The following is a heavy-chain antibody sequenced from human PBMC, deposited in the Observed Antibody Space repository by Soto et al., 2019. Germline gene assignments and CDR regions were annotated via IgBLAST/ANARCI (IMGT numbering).Heavy chain of an antibody. J-gene: IGHJ1*01. CDR1: GGTFSSYA. CDR2: IIPIFGTA. V-gene: IGHV1-69*12. D-gene: IGHD6-13*01. Sequence: QVQLVQSGAEVKKPGSSVKVSCKASGGTFSSYAISWVRQAPGQGLEWMGGIIPIFGTANYAQKFQGRVTITADESTSTASMELSSLRSEDTAVYYCASDLACSSCSSPAEYFQHWGQGTLVTVSS. CDR3: ASDLACSSCSSPAEYFQH.